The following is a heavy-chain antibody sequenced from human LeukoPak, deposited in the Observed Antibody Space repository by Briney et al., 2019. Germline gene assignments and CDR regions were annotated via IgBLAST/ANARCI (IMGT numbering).Heavy chain of an antibody. D-gene: IGHD3-22*01. CDR1: GFTFNTYW. Sequence: PGGSLRLSCEASGFTFNTYWMSWVRHAPGKGLEWVGNINQDGTEKHYLDSMRGRFTISRDNAKNSLFLQMNSLRAEDTAVYFCARDPYYFEGEGYYASDYWGQGTLVTVSS. CDR3: ARDPYYFEGEGYYASDY. J-gene: IGHJ4*02. V-gene: IGHV3-7*01. CDR2: INQDGTEK.